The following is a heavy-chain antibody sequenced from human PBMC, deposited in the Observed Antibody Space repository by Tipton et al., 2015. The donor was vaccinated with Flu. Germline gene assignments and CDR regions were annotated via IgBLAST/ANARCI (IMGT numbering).Heavy chain of an antibody. D-gene: IGHD2/OR15-2a*01. CDR1: GASITSGNYY. CDR3: ARDHCDSDYYLHHDSFDI. V-gene: IGHV4-61*02. CDR2: IHSIGTT. J-gene: IGHJ3*02. Sequence: TLSLTCTVSGASITSGNYYWSWIRQSAGKGLEWIGRIHSIGTTNYNPSLKGRVTISLDTSKNHFSLELNSVTAADTALYYCARDHCDSDYYLHHDSFDIWGQGAMVTVSS.